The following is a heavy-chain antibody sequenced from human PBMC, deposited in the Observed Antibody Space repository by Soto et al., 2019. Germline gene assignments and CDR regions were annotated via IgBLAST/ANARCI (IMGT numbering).Heavy chain of an antibody. CDR2: ISGSGGST. V-gene: IGHV3-23*01. J-gene: IGHJ4*02. CDR3: ANYAGYDGGVYFDY. D-gene: IGHD3-16*01. Sequence: GGSLRLSCAASGFTFSSYAMSWVRQAPGKGLEWVSAISGSGGSTYYADSVKGRFTISRDNSKNMLYLQMNSLRAEDTAVYYCANYAGYDGGVYFDYWGQGTLVTVSS. CDR1: GFTFSSYA.